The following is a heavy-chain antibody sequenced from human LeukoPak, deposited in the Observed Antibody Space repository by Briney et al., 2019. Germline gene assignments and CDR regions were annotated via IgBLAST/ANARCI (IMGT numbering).Heavy chain of an antibody. CDR2: ISGDGGST. V-gene: IGHV3-43*02. CDR3: AKGQYSSGWTIDY. Sequence: PGGSLRLSCAASEFTFDEYAMHWVRQAPGKGLECVSLISGDGGSTYYADSGKGRFTISRDNSKNSLYLQMNSLRTEDTALYYCAKGQYSSGWTIDYWGQGTLVTVSS. CDR1: EFTFDEYA. J-gene: IGHJ4*02. D-gene: IGHD6-19*01.